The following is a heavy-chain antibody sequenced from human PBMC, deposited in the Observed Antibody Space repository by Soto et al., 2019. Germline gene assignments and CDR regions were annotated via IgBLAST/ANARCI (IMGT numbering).Heavy chain of an antibody. D-gene: IGHD3-22*01. CDR2: IDPSDSYT. V-gene: IGHV5-10-1*01. J-gene: IGHJ4*02. CDR3: ARLGGYYDSSGYLVY. Sequence: RGEPLKISCKGSGYSFTSYWISWVRQMPGKGLEWMGRIDPSDSYTNYSPSFQGHVTISADKSISTAYLQWSSLKASDTAMYYCARLGGYYDSSGYLVYWGQGTLVTVSS. CDR1: GYSFTSYW.